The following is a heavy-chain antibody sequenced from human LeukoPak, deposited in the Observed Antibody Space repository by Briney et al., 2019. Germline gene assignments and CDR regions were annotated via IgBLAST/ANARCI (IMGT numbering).Heavy chain of an antibody. V-gene: IGHV3-7*03. CDR2: IKPDAGEK. J-gene: IGHJ4*02. CDR1: GFTFSSYW. D-gene: IGHD2-2*03. CDR3: ARGMDDAGG. Sequence: GGSLRLSCSASGFTFSSYWMHWVRQAPGKGLEWVANIKPDAGEKYYVDSVKGRFTISRDNAKNSLYLQMNSLRADDTAVYYCARGMDDAGGWGQGTLVTVSS.